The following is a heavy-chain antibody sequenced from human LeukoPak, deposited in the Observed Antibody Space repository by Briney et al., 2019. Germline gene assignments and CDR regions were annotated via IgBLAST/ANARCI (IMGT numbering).Heavy chain of an antibody. CDR3: AKDLVYGANCFFES. V-gene: IGHV3-30*18. CDR1: GFTFSSYG. D-gene: IGHD4-17*01. J-gene: IGHJ4*02. CDR2: ISYDGSNK. Sequence: GRSLRLSCAASGFTFSSYGMHWVRQAPGKGLEWVAVISYDGSNKYYADSVKGRFTISRDNSKNTLYLQMNSLRAEDTAVYYCAKDLVYGANCFFESWGQGTLVTVSS.